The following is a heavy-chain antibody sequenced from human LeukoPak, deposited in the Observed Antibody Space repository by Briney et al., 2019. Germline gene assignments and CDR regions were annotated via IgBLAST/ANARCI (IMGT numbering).Heavy chain of an antibody. CDR3: ARDASPITMILGIRFDP. D-gene: IGHD3-10*01. CDR2: IYYSGRT. Sequence: SETLSLTCSVSGGSISTYYWSWIRQPPGKGLEWIGYIYYSGRTNYNPSLKSRVTILVDTSMNQFSLKLNSVTAADTAVYYCARDASPITMILGIRFDPLGQGTLVTVSS. J-gene: IGHJ5*02. V-gene: IGHV4-59*01. CDR1: GGSISTYY.